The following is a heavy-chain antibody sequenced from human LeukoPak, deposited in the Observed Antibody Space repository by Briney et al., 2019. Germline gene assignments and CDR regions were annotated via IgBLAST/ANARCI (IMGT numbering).Heavy chain of an antibody. V-gene: IGHV3-33*01. Sequence: GGSLILSCAASGFTLSAYGMHWVRQAPGKGLEWVAVIWYDGSNEYYADSVKGRFTISRDNSKNTLYLQMNSLRAEDTAVYYCARIYCSSTSCYDYYMDVWGKGTTVTVSS. CDR3: ARIYCSSTSCYDYYMDV. J-gene: IGHJ6*03. D-gene: IGHD2-2*01. CDR1: GFTLSAYG. CDR2: IWYDGSNE.